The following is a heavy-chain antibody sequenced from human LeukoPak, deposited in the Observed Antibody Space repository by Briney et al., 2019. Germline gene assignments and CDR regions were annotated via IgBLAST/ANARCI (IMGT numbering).Heavy chain of an antibody. CDR3: ASWFGEYAAFDI. D-gene: IGHD3-10*01. CDR2: IRYDGSNK. V-gene: IGHV3-30*02. Sequence: PGGSLRLSCAASGFTFSSYGMHWVRQAPGKGLEWVAFIRYDGSNKYYADSVKGRFTISRDNSKNTLYLQMNSLRAEDTAVYYCASWFGEYAAFDIWGQGTMVTVSS. CDR1: GFTFSSYG. J-gene: IGHJ3*02.